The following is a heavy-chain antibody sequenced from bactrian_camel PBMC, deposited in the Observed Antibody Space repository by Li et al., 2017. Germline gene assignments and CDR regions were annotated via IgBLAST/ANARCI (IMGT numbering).Heavy chain of an antibody. J-gene: IGHJ4*01. Sequence: QLVESGGGSVQAGGSLRLSCTASGLRIARYCMGWFRQAPEKERQGVAVMDGYGKVTYADSVKGRFTISQDNDKNTLFLQMNSLTSEDSGAYYCAATDRRNWSPLSRPLASSEHKYWGQGTQVTVS. V-gene: IGHV3S67*01. CDR1: GLRIARYC. CDR3: AATDRRNWSPLSRPLASSEHKY. D-gene: IGHD1*01. CDR2: MDGYGKV.